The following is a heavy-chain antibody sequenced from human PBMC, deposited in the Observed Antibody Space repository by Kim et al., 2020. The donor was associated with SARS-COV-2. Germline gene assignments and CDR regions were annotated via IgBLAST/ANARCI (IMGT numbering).Heavy chain of an antibody. CDR3: ARDGSGSYYYYYGMDV. V-gene: IGHV3-30*07. D-gene: IGHD3-10*01. J-gene: IGHJ6*02. Sequence: VKGRFTISRDNSKNTLYLQMNSLRAEDTAVYYCARDGSGSYYYYYGMDVWGQGTTVTVSS.